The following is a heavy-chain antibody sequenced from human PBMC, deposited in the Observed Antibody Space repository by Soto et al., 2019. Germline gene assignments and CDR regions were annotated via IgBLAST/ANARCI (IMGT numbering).Heavy chain of an antibody. D-gene: IGHD2-15*01. V-gene: IGHV4-59*08. CDR2: SHYSGTT. J-gene: IGHJ6*02. CDR3: ARLARVVVVATPRMYGMDV. CDR1: GTSISSYY. Sequence: SETLSLTCTVSGTSISSYYWSWIRQPPGKGLEWIANSHYSGTTNDNPSRASRGTLSVDASKNPFPLKLTSVTAADTAVYYCARLARVVVVATPRMYGMDVSGQRTTVNV.